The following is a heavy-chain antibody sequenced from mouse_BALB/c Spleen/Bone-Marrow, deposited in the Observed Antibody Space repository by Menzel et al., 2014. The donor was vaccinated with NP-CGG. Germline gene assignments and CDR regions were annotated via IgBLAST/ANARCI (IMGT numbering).Heavy chain of an antibody. CDR2: IWRGGST. V-gene: IGHV2-5*01. Sequence: VMLVESGPGLVQPSQSLSITCTVSGFSLTSYGVHWVRPSPGKGLEWLGVIWRGGSTDYNAAFMSRLSITKDNSKSQVFFKMNSLQADDTAIYYCAKIGTTTGAMDYWGQGTSVTVSS. CDR3: AKIGTTTGAMDY. CDR1: GFSLTSYG. J-gene: IGHJ4*01. D-gene: IGHD2-14*01.